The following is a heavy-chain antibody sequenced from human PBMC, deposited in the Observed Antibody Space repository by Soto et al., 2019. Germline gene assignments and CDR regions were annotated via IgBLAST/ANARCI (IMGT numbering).Heavy chain of an antibody. Sequence: AASVKVSCKASGYTFTGYYMHWVRQAPGQGLEWMGWINPNSGGTNYVQKFQGWVTMTRDTSISTAYMELSRLRSDDTAVYYCARSFGDYRPGYYIDYSGQGTLVTVSS. CDR1: GYTFTGYY. CDR3: ARSFGDYRPGYYIDY. D-gene: IGHD4-17*01. J-gene: IGHJ4*02. CDR2: INPNSGGT. V-gene: IGHV1-2*04.